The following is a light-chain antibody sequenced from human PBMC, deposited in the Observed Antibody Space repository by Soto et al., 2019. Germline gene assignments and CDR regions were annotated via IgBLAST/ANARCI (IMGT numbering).Light chain of an antibody. CDR3: QQYGRSPYT. J-gene: IGKJ2*01. CDR1: QSLSSRN. V-gene: IGKV3-20*01. CDR2: GAS. Sequence: EIVLTQSPGTLSLSPGERATLSCRASQSLSSRNLAWYQQKPGQAPRLLIFGASTRATGIPDRFSGSGSVTDFTLTISRLEPEDFAVYYCQQYGRSPYTFGQGTKLEIK.